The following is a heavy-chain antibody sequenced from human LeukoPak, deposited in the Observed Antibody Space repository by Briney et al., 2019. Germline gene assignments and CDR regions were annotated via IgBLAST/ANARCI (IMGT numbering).Heavy chain of an antibody. D-gene: IGHD2-15*01. V-gene: IGHV4-34*01. CDR1: GGSFSGYY. CDR2: INHSGST. CDR3: ARDGALPYGMDV. J-gene: IGHJ6*02. Sequence: MSSETLSLTCAVYGGSFSGYYWSWIRQPPGKGLEWIGEINHSGSTNYNPSLKSRVTISVDTSKNQFSLKLSSVTAADTAVYYCARDGALPYGMDVWGQGTTVTVSS.